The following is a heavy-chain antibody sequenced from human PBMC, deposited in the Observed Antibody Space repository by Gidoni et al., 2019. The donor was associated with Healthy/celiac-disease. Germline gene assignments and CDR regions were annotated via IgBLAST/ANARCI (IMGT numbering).Heavy chain of an antibody. CDR1: GYTFTSYY. V-gene: IGHV1-46*03. CDR2: INPSGGST. D-gene: IGHD6-13*01. CDR3: AIPIEQQLVLNY. Sequence: QVQLVQSGAEVKKPGASVKVSCKASGYTFTSYYMHWVRQAPGQGLEWMGIINPSGGSTSYAQKFQGRVTMTRDTSTSTVYMELSSLRSEDTAVYYCAIPIEQQLVLNYWGQGTLVTVSS. J-gene: IGHJ4*02.